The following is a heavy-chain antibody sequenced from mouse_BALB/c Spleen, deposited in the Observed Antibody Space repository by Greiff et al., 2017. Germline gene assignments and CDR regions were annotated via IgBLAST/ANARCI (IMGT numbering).Heavy chain of an antibody. CDR3: ARGGLYRYGAGLYAMDY. Sequence: QVQLKESGAELAKPGASVKMSCKASGYTFTSYWMHWVKQRPGQGLEWIGYINPSTGYTEYNQKFKDKATLTADKSSSTAYMQLSSLTSEDSAVDYGARGGLYRYGAGLYAMDYWGQGTSVTVSS. CDR2: INPSTGYT. D-gene: IGHD2-14*01. V-gene: IGHV1-7*01. CDR1: GYTFTSYW. J-gene: IGHJ4*01.